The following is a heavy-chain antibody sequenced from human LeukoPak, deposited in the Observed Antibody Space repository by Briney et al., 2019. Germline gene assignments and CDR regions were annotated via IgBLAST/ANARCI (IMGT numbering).Heavy chain of an antibody. V-gene: IGHV4-59*11. Sequence: PSETLSLTCTVSGGSISGHYWSWIRQPPGKGLEWIGYIYYSGSTNYNPSLKSRVTISVDTSKNHFSLNLDSVTAADTAVYYCARDRSGYSSSPFGYWGQGTLVTVSS. CDR1: GGSISGHY. D-gene: IGHD6-13*01. J-gene: IGHJ4*02. CDR2: IYYSGST. CDR3: ARDRSGYSSSPFGY.